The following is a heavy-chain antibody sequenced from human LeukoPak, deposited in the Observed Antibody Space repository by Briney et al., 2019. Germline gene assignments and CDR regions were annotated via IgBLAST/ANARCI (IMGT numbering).Heavy chain of an antibody. D-gene: IGHD6-13*01. V-gene: IGHV3-66*01. CDR1: GFTVSSNY. Sequence: GGSLRLSCAASGFTVSSNYMSWVRQAPGKGLEWVSVIYSGGSTYYADSVKGRFTISRDNSKNTLYLQMNSLRAEDTAVYYCARDFVTGYSSSWYGIDHWGQGTLVTVSS. CDR2: IYSGGST. J-gene: IGHJ4*02. CDR3: ARDFVTGYSSSWYGIDH.